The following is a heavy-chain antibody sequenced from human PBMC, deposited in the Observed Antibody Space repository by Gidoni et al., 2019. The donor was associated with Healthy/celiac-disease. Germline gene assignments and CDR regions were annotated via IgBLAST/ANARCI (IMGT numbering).Heavy chain of an antibody. V-gene: IGHV3-72*01. CDR2: TRKKANSYTT. Sequence: VQLVGSGGGLVQPGGSLRLSCAASGFTFSDQYMDWVRQAPGKGLEWVGRTRKKANSYTTEYAASVKGRFTISRDDSKNSLYLQMNSLKTEDTAVYYCASLVATTDYWGQGTLVTVSS. CDR3: ASLVATTDY. D-gene: IGHD5-12*01. CDR1: GFTFSDQY. J-gene: IGHJ4*02.